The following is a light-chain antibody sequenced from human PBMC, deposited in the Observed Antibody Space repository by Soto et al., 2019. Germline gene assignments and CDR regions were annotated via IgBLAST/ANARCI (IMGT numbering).Light chain of an antibody. CDR2: GAS. CDR1: QSVRSNY. CDR3: QPLGT. V-gene: IGKV3-20*01. Sequence: EIVLTQSPGTLSLSPGERATLSCRASQSVRSNYLAWYQQKPGQAPRLLIYGASSRAPGIPDRFSGSGSGTAFTIPLRRLGPEYFAVYYLQPLGTFGQGTKVEIK. J-gene: IGKJ1*01.